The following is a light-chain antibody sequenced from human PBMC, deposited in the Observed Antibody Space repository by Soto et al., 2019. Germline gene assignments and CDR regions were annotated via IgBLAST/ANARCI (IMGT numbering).Light chain of an antibody. Sequence: EIVLTQSPATLSVSPGERATLSCRASQSVSIDLAWYQQTPGQAPRLLIYGASSRATGIPDRFSGSGSGTDFTLTISRLEPEDFAVYYCQQYGSSWTFGQGTKVDI. CDR1: QSVSID. J-gene: IGKJ1*01. CDR3: QQYGSSWT. CDR2: GAS. V-gene: IGKV3-20*01.